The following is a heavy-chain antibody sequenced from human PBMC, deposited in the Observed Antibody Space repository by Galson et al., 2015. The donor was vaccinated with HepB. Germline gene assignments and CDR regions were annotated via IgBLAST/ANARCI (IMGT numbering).Heavy chain of an antibody. CDR1: GYTFTAYY. V-gene: IGHV1-2*02. CDR3: ARAPAGGAFDI. D-gene: IGHD2-2*01. Sequence: SVKVSCKASGYTFTAYYNHWVRQAPGQGFEWMGWLNPDSGDTDYAQKFQGRVTLTRDTSISTAYMELSRLRSDDTAVYFCARAPAGGAFDIWGQGTMVTVSS. J-gene: IGHJ3*02. CDR2: LNPDSGDT.